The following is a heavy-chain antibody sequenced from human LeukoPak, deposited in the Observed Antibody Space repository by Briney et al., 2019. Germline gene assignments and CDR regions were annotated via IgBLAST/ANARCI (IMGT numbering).Heavy chain of an antibody. CDR1: GFTVSSNY. D-gene: IGHD3-22*01. J-gene: IGHJ4*02. CDR3: ARATYDSSGLFDY. V-gene: IGHV3-66*02. CDR2: IYSGGST. Sequence: PGGSLRLSCAASGFTVSSNYMSWVRQAPGKGLEWVSVIYSGGSTYYADSVKGRFTISRDNSKNTLYLQMNSLRAEDTAVYYCARATYDSSGLFDYWGQGPWSPSPQ.